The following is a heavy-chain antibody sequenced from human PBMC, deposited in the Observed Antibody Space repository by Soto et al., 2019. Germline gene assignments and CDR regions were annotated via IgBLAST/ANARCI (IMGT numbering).Heavy chain of an antibody. CDR2: INAYNGKT. CDR1: GYTFTSYG. J-gene: IGHJ4*02. CDR3: ATVKPVAGGQYYFDY. Sequence: QVQLVQSGAEVKKPGASVKVSCRASGYTFTSYGITWVRQAPGQGLEWMGWINAYNGKTQYAEKLQGRVTMTTDTSTSTAYMEMRSLRSDDTAVYYCATVKPVAGGQYYFDYWGQGTLVTVSS. D-gene: IGHD6-13*01. V-gene: IGHV1-18*01.